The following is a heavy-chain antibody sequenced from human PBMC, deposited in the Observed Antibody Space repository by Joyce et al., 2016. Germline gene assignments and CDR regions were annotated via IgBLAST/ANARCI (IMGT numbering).Heavy chain of an antibody. V-gene: IGHV3-48*04. Sequence: EVQLVESGGGLVQPGGSLRLSCAASGFTFSSYSMNGVRQAPGKGVEWVSYISSSSSSIYYADSVKGRFTISRDNAKNSLYLQMNSLRAEDTAVYYCARDDYGGNPFDYWGQGTLVTVSS. CDR1: GFTFSSYS. CDR2: ISSSSSSI. CDR3: ARDDYGGNPFDY. J-gene: IGHJ4*02. D-gene: IGHD4-23*01.